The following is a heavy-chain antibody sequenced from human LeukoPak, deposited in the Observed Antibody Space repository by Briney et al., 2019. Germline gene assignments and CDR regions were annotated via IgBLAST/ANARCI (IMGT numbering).Heavy chain of an antibody. CDR1: GGSVSSGSNY. Sequence: SETLSLTCTVSGGSVSSGSNYWSWIRQPPGKGLEWMGYIYYTGGTNYNPSLKGRVTISLDTSKNQFSLKLNSVPAADTAVYYCARDWTGGDYGLDYWGQGTLVTVSS. V-gene: IGHV4-61*01. D-gene: IGHD4-17*01. CDR2: IYYTGGT. J-gene: IGHJ4*02. CDR3: ARDWTGGDYGLDY.